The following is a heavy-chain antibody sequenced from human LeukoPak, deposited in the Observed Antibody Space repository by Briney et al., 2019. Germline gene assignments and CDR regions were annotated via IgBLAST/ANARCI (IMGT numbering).Heavy chain of an antibody. CDR1: GGSISSYY. V-gene: IGHV4-4*07. J-gene: IGHJ4*02. Sequence: PSETLSLTCTVSGGSISSYYWSWIRQPPGKGLEWIGRIYTSGSTNYNPSLESRVTMSVDTSKNQFSLKLSSVTGADTAVYYCARLYSNYVLADYWGQGTLVTVSS. CDR3: ARLYSNYVLADY. CDR2: IYTSGST. D-gene: IGHD4-11*01.